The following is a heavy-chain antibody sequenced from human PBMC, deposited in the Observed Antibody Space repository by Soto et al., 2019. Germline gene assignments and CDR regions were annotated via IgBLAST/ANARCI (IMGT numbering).Heavy chain of an antibody. V-gene: IGHV4-30-4*08. D-gene: IGHD5-12*01. CDR3: AREESGLFDH. CDR2: ICYGWST. CDR1: GDSLSRADYC. Sequence: QVQLQESGPGLVKPSQTLSLTCSVSGDSLSRADYCWSWIRQAPGKGLEWIRYICYGWSTYHNPSLKSRTSMAVDTSKKPFSLTLTSVTAADTAVYYCAREESGLFDHWGQGRLVTVSS. J-gene: IGHJ4*02.